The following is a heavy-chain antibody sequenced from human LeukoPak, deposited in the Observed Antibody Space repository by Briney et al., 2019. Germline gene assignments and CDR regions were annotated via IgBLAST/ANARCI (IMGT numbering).Heavy chain of an antibody. D-gene: IGHD2-2*01. CDR1: GFTFSDYY. CDR3: ARDQVVVVPAAHGGYYYYMDV. J-gene: IGHJ6*03. CDR2: ISSSGSTI. V-gene: IGHV3-11*04. Sequence: GGSLRLSCAASGFTFSDYYMNWIRQAPGKGLEWVSYISSSGSTIYYADSVKGRFTISRDNAKNSLYLQMNSPRAEDTAVYYCARDQVVVVPAAHGGYYYYMDVWGKGTTVTVSS.